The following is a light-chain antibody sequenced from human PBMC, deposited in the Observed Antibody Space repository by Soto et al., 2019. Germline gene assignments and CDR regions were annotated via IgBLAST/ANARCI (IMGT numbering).Light chain of an antibody. CDR1: QSLLHRDGKTY. V-gene: IGKV2D-29*01. Sequence: DIVMTQTPLSLSVTPGQSASISCKSSQSLLHRDGKTYLYWFLRKPGQPPQLLFYDVSNRFSGVPERFSGSGSGTDFTLTISRVEAEDVGLYDCMQSIKLPFTFGQVTKLEI. J-gene: IGKJ2*01. CDR2: DVS. CDR3: MQSIKLPFT.